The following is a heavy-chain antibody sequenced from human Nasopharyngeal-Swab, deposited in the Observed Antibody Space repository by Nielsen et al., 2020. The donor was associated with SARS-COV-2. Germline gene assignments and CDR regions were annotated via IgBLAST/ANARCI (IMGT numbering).Heavy chain of an antibody. Sequence: ASVKVSCKASGDTFTSFGISWVRQAAGQGLEWMGWISSYNGDTHYAHSLQGRITMTTDTSTSTAYLELRSLRSDDTAMYYCATAYGSVSSPEYWGQGTLVTVSS. CDR1: GDTFTSFG. CDR2: ISSYNGDT. CDR3: ATAYGSVSSPEY. D-gene: IGHD3-10*01. J-gene: IGHJ4*02. V-gene: IGHV1-18*01.